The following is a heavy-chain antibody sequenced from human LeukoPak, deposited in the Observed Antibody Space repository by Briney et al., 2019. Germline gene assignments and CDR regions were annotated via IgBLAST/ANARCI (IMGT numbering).Heavy chain of an antibody. CDR3: ARARRDCSSTSCYTSFWFDP. CDR1: GFTFNSYG. V-gene: IGHV3-30*03. J-gene: IGHJ5*02. CDR2: ISYDGINK. D-gene: IGHD2-2*02. Sequence: QPGRSLRLSCAASGFTFNSYGMHWVRQAPGKGLEWVAVISYDGINKYYADSVKGRFTISRDNSKNTLYLQMNSLRAEDTAVYYCARARRDCSSTSCYTSFWFDPWGQGTLVTVSS.